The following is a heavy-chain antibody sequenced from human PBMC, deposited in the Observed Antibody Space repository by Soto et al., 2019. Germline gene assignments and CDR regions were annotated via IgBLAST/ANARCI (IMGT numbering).Heavy chain of an antibody. CDR2: ISAYNGNT. CDR1: GYTFTSYG. D-gene: IGHD3-22*01. Sequence: ASVKVSCKASGYTFTSYGISWVRQAPGQGLEWMGWISAYNGNTNYAQKLQGRVTMTTDTSTSTAYMGLRSLRSDDTAVYYCARVDPYYYDSSGYYFDYWGQGTLVTVSS. V-gene: IGHV1-18*01. CDR3: ARVDPYYYDSSGYYFDY. J-gene: IGHJ4*02.